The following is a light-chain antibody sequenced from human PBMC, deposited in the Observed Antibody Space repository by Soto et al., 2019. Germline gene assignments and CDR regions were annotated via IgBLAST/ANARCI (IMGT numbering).Light chain of an antibody. CDR1: QSIGRW. J-gene: IGKJ1*01. CDR3: QHFLCYPWT. V-gene: IGKV1-5*03. Sequence: DIQMTQSPSTLSASVGDRVTITCRASQSIGRWLAWYQKKPGIAPKLLISEASSLESTVASTFSGSGSGTYFTLTISSVQADDFASYYRQHFLCYPWTFGQGTKVEIK. CDR2: EAS.